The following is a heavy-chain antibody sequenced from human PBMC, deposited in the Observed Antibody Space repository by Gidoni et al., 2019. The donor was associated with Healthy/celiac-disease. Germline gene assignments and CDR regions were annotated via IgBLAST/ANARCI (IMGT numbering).Heavy chain of an antibody. Sequence: QVQLVQSGAEVKKPGSSLKVSCKASGVPFSSYAISWVRQAPGQGLEWMGRIIPILGIANDEQKFQGRVTITADKSTSTAYMELSSLRSEDTAVYYCAERSGDYYYYGMDVWGQGTTVTVS. CDR2: IIPILGIA. V-gene: IGHV1-69*04. CDR3: AERSGDYYYYGMDV. CDR1: GVPFSSYA. D-gene: IGHD4-17*01. J-gene: IGHJ6*02.